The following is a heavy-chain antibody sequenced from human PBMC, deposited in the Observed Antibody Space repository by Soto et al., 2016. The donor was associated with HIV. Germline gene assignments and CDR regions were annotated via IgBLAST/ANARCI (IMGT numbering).Heavy chain of an antibody. D-gene: IGHD3-9*01. J-gene: IGHJ3*02. V-gene: IGHV4-39*01. CDR3: ARLHQINYDILTGYDAFDI. Sequence: QLQLQESGPGLVKPSETLSLTCTVSGGSISSSSYYWGWIRQPPGKGLEWIGSIYYSGSTYYNPSLKSRVTISVDTSKNQFSLKLSSVTAADTAVYYCARLHQINYDILTGYDAFDIWAKGQWSPXLQ. CDR2: IYYSGST. CDR1: GGSISSSSYY.